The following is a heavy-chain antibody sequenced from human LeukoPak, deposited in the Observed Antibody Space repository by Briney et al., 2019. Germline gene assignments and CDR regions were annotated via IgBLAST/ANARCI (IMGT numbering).Heavy chain of an antibody. CDR3: AKDPVTAIPEYVQH. V-gene: IGHV3-23*01. CDR1: GFTFSSYA. CDR2: ISGSGGST. D-gene: IGHD2-21*02. J-gene: IGHJ1*01. Sequence: GGSLRLSCAASGFTFSSYAMSWVRQAPGKGLEWVSAISGSGGSTYYADSVKGRPTISRDNSKNTLYLQMSSLRAEDTAVYYCAKDPVTAIPEYVQHWGQGTLVTVSS.